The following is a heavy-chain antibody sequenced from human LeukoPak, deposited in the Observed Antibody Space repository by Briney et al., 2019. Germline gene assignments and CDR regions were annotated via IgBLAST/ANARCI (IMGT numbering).Heavy chain of an antibody. CDR2: IDPSDSYT. CDR1: GYSFPSYW. D-gene: IGHD4-17*01. Sequence: HGESLKISCKVSGYSFPSYWITWVRQVPGKGLEWMGRIDPSDSYTNYSPSFQGHVTISADKSISTAYLQWSSLKASDTAMYYCASRLGGNDYGDYLDESYYYYGMDVWGQGTTVTVSS. CDR3: ASRLGGNDYGDYLDESYYYYGMDV. V-gene: IGHV5-10-1*01. J-gene: IGHJ6*02.